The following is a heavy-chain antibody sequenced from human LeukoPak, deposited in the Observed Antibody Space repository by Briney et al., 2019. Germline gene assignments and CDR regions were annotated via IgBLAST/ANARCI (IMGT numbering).Heavy chain of an antibody. D-gene: IGHD1-1*01. V-gene: IGHV3-74*01. J-gene: IGHJ3*02. CDR3: ATNPRTDFDI. CDR1: GFTLSNYY. Sequence: GSLXLSCTASGFTLSNYYIHWVRQAPGKGPVWVARITSDGSGTNYADSVKGRFTISRDNAKNTVYLQMNRLRAEDTAVYYCATNPRTDFDIWGQGTMVTVSS. CDR2: ITSDGSGT.